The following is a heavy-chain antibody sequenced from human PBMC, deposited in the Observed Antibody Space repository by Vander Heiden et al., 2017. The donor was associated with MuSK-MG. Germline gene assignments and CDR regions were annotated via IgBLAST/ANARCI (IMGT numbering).Heavy chain of an antibody. D-gene: IGHD1-26*01. CDR3: ARQTEGATVYRRDDAFDM. CDR2: MHYSGNT. Sequence: QVQLQESGPGLVKPSETLSLTCSVSDYSISSGYYWGWIRQPPGKGLECIGFMHYSGNTYFNPSLKSRISISMDASKNQVSLKLTSVTAADAAVYFCARQTEGATVYRRDDAFDMWGLGTVVTGSS. CDR1: DYSISSGYY. J-gene: IGHJ3*02. V-gene: IGHV4-38-2*02.